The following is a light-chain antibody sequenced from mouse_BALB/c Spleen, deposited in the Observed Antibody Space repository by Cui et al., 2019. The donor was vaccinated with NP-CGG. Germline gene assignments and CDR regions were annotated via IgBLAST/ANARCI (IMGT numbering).Light chain of an antibody. CDR2: DTN. Sequence: QAVVTHENELTTSPGETVTLTCRSSTGAVTTSNYANWVQEKPDHLFTGLIGDTNNRAPGVPARFSGSLIGDKAALTITGAQTADEAIYFCALWYSNHWVFGGGTKLTVL. V-gene: IGLV1*01. CDR3: ALWYSNHWV. J-gene: IGLJ1*01. CDR1: TGAVTTSNY.